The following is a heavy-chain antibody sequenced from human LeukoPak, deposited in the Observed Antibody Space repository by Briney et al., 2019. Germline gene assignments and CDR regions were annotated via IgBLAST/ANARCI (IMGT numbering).Heavy chain of an antibody. J-gene: IGHJ4*02. Sequence: PGGSLTLSCTASGFTFSRYSMNWVRQAPGKGLEWVSVIYSGGSTYYADSVKGRFTISRDNSKNTLYLQMNSLRAEDTAVYYCARAYGSGSYLNSAFDYWGQGTLVTVSS. CDR1: GFTFSRYS. V-gene: IGHV3-66*01. CDR2: IYSGGST. D-gene: IGHD3-10*01. CDR3: ARAYGSGSYLNSAFDY.